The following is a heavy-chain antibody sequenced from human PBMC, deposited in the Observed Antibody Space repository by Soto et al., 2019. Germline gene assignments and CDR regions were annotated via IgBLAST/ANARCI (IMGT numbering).Heavy chain of an antibody. CDR2: INAGNGDT. CDR3: SKIWTGYYYFDY. D-gene: IGHD3-9*01. J-gene: IGHJ4*01. CDR1: GFTFTKHT. Sequence: ASVKVSCKTSGFTFTKHTVHWVRQAPGQRLEWLGWINAGNGDTKYSQKLRDRVTIARDTSASTVFLELNSLESGDTALYYCSKIWTGYYYFDYWGQGTLVTVSS. V-gene: IGHV1-3*01.